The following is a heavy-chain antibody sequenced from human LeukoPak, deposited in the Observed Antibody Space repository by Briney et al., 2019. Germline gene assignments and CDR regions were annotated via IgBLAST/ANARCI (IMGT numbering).Heavy chain of an antibody. CDR1: GFTFKIYS. D-gene: IGHD3-10*01. CDR2: VSTSSSHM. CDR3: ARDDTSAHFFDY. Sequence: GGSLRLSCAASGFTFKIYSMNWVRQAPGKGLEWVSSVSTSSSHMYYADSVKGRFTISRDNAKNSLYLQMNTLRAENTAVYYCARDDTSAHFFDYWGQGTLVTVSS. V-gene: IGHV3-21*01. J-gene: IGHJ4*02.